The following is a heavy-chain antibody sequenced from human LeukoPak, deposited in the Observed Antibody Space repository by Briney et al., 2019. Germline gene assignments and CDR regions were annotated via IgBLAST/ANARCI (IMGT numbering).Heavy chain of an antibody. Sequence: ASVKVSCKASGGTFSSYAISWVRQAPGQGLEWMGGIIPIFGTANYAQKFQGRVTITADESTSTAYMELSSLRSEDTGVYYCASIVVVPAENYYMDLWGNGTKVTVSS. J-gene: IGHJ6*03. V-gene: IGHV1-69*13. CDR3: ASIVVVPAENYYMDL. D-gene: IGHD2-2*01. CDR1: GGTFSSYA. CDR2: IIPIFGTA.